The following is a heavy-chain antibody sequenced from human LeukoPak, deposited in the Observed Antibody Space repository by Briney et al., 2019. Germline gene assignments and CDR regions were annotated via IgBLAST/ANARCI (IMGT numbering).Heavy chain of an antibody. D-gene: IGHD5-18*01. V-gene: IGHV3-7*01. CDR2: IKQDGSEK. J-gene: IGHJ4*02. CDR1: GFTFSSYW. CDR3: ARDSNTAMVFFDY. Sequence: GESLRLSCAASGFTFSSYWMSWVRQAPGKGLEWVANIKQDGSEKYYVDSVKGRFTISRDNAKNSLYLQMNSLRAEDTAVYYCARDSNTAMVFFDYWGQGTLVTVSS.